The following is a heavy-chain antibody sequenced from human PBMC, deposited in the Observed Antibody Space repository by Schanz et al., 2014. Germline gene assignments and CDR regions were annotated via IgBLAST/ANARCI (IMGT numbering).Heavy chain of an antibody. Sequence: VQVVESGGGLVKPGGSLRLSCAASGFTFSSYAMHWVRQAPGKGLEWVAVISYDGSNKYYADSVKGRFTISRDNSKNTVFLQMSSLRADDTAVYYCARESVSRTRLFDPWGQGTLVTVSS. CDR2: ISYDGSNK. J-gene: IGHJ5*02. D-gene: IGHD3-3*01. V-gene: IGHV3-30*04. CDR3: ARESVSRTRLFDP. CDR1: GFTFSSYA.